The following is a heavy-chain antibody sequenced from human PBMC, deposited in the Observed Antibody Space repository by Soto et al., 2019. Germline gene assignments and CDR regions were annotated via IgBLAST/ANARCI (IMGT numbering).Heavy chain of an antibody. CDR1: GDSISHSW. CDR2: ISHRGST. D-gene: IGHD4-17*01. V-gene: IGHV4-4*02. Sequence: SETLSLTCAVSGDSISHSWWTWVRQPPGKGLEWIGEISHRGSTNYNPSLKSRVTISVDRSKTQFYLNMNSLTAADTAIYYCATRAPLYGDPNWGQGTLVTVSS. CDR3: ATRAPLYGDPN. J-gene: IGHJ4*02.